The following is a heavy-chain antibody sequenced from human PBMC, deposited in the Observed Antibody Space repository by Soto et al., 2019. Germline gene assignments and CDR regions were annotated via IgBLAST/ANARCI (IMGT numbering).Heavy chain of an antibody. J-gene: IGHJ4*02. Sequence: GGSLRLSCAASGFTFGNYWMHWVRQAPGKGLEWVAGLSWDRSTVAYADSVQGRFTISRDHAKNSVDLLMDSLRPDDTALYFCAVSSPDIVVLPSSIYFTSWGPGTQVTVSS. CDR3: AVSSPDIVVLPSSIYFTS. V-gene: IGHV3-9*01. D-gene: IGHD2-15*01. CDR2: LSWDRSTV. CDR1: GFTFGNYW.